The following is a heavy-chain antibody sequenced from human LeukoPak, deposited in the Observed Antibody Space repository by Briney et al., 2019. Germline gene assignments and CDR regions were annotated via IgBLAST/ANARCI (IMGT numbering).Heavy chain of an antibody. CDR2: INPSGGST. CDR3: ARAVATPLYFDY. CDR1: GYTFTSYY. V-gene: IGHV1-46*03. Sequence: GASVKVSCKASGYTFTSYYMHWVRQAPGQGLEWMGIINPSGGSTSYAQKFQGRVTMTRDTFTSTVYMELSSLRSEDTAVYYCARAVATPLYFDYWGQGTLVTVSS. J-gene: IGHJ4*02. D-gene: IGHD5-12*01.